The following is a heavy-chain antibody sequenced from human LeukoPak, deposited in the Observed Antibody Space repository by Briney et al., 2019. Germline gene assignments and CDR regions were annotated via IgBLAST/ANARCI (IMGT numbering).Heavy chain of an antibody. Sequence: ASVKVSCKASGYIFTTYDINWVRQGTGQGLEWMGWMNPNRGTTGYAQKFQGRVTMTRNTSISTAYMELSSLRSEDTAVYYCARGFYDTNGYYYRLDFWGQGTLVTVSS. J-gene: IGHJ4*02. D-gene: IGHD3-22*01. CDR1: GYIFTTYD. V-gene: IGHV1-8*01. CDR2: MNPNRGTT. CDR3: ARGFYDTNGYYYRLDF.